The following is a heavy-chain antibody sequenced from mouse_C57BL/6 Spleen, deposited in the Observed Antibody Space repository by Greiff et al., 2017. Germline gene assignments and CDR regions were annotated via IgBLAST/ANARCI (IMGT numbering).Heavy chain of an antibody. CDR1: GYTFTSYW. V-gene: IGHV1-55*01. Sequence: QVQLQQPGAELVKPGASVKMSCKASGYTFTSYWITWVKQRPGQGLEWIGDIYPGSGSTNYNEKFKSKATLTVDTSSSTAYMQLSSLTSEDSAVDYSVRSSYYANPYYFDVWGQGTTLTVSS. J-gene: IGHJ2*01. CDR2: IYPGSGST. D-gene: IGHD2-1*01. CDR3: VRSSYYANPYYFDV.